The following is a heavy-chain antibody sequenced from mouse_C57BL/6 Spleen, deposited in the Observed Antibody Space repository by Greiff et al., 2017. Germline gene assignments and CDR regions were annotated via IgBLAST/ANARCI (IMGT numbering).Heavy chain of an antibody. CDR2: IDPATGGS. V-gene: IGHV1-15*01. J-gene: IGHJ3*01. Sequence: QVQLKESGAELVRPGASVTLSCKASGYTFTDYEMHWVKQTPVHGLAWIGAIDPATGGSAYNQKFKGKAILTADKSSSTAYMELRSLTSEDSAVYYCTDGSSYWFAYWGQGTLVTVSA. D-gene: IGHD1-1*01. CDR3: TDGSSYWFAY. CDR1: GYTFTDYE.